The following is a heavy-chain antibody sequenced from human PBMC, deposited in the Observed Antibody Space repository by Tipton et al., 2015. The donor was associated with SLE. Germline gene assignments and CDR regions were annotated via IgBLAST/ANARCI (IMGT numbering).Heavy chain of an antibody. V-gene: IGHV3-23*01. CDR3: AKNSQPYYYYGMDV. CDR1: GGSISSSSYY. J-gene: IGHJ6*02. D-gene: IGHD2/OR15-2a*01. Sequence: SLRLSCTVSGGSISSSSYYWGWIRQAPGKGLEWVSAISGSGGSTYYADSVKGRFTISRDNSKNTLYLQMNSLRAEDTAVYYCAKNSQPYYYYGMDVWGQGTTVTVSS. CDR2: ISGSGGST.